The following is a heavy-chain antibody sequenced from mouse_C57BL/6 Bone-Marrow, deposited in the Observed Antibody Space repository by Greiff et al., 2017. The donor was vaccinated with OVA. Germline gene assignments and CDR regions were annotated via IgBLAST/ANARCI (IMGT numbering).Heavy chain of an antibody. CDR2: IYPGDGDT. CDR3: ARNYYGSSYWYFDV. CDR1: GYAFSSSW. V-gene: IGHV1-80*01. J-gene: IGHJ1*03. D-gene: IGHD1-1*01. Sequence: VKLMESGAELVKPGASVKISCKASGYAFSSSWMNWVKQRPGKGLEWIGQIYPGDGDTNYNGKFKGKATLTADKSSSTAYMQLSSLTSEDSAVYFCARNYYGSSYWYFDVWGTGTTVTVSS.